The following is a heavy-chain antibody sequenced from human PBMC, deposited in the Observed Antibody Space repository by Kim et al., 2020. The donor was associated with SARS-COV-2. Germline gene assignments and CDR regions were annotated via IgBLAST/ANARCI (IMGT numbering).Heavy chain of an antibody. CDR2: ISGTGTIT. CDR1: GFTLSLYS. D-gene: IGHD2-15*01. Sequence: GGSLRLSCATSGFTLSLYSMNWVRQSPGKGLEWVSHISGTGTITKHADSVRGRFTISRDNAKNSLFLQMNGLRAEDTAVYYCVRENYWALAIWGQGTMVT. J-gene: IGHJ3*02. V-gene: IGHV3-48*04. CDR3: VRENYWALAI.